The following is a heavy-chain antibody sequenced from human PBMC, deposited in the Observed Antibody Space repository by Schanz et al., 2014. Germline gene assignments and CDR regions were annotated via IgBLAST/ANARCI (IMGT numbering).Heavy chain of an antibody. J-gene: IGHJ4*02. V-gene: IGHV3-23*04. Sequence: EVQLVASGGGLVQPGGPLRLSCAASGFTFSSYAMAWVRQAPGKGLEWVSSINTGGDSTYYADSVKGRFTISRDNSRDTVYLQMNSLRADDTAMYYCARWFLIRGVILDSWGQGTLVTVSS. CDR2: INTGGDST. CDR3: ARWFLIRGVILDS. CDR1: GFTFSSYA. D-gene: IGHD3-10*01.